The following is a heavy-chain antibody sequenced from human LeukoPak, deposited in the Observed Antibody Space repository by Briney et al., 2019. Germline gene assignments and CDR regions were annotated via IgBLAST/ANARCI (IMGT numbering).Heavy chain of an antibody. J-gene: IGHJ4*02. V-gene: IGHV4-4*02. CDR3: AREILGGFNPGAY. Sequence: SETLSLTCTVSLDSTTSNFWSWVRQPPGKGLEWIGEIHRSGSPNYNPTLQSRVTISIDRSRNQIVLELSSVTAADTAVYYCAREILGGFNPGAYWGQGILVTVSS. CDR2: IHRSGSP. CDR1: LDSTTSNF. D-gene: IGHD1-14*01.